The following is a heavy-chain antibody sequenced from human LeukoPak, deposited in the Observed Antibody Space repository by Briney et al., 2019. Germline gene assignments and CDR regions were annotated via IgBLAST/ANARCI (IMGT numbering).Heavy chain of an antibody. Sequence: GGSLRLSCAASGFTFSGSPILWVRQASGKGLEWVGRIRSKADNYATAYAASVQGRCTTSRDDSKSTAYLQLNSLKTEDTAVYYCTQSNYWGQGALVTVSS. CDR1: GFTFSGSP. CDR3: TQSNY. CDR2: IRSKADNYAT. J-gene: IGHJ4*02. V-gene: IGHV3-73*01.